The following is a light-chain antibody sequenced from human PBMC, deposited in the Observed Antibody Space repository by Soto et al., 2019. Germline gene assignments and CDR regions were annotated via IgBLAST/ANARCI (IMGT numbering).Light chain of an antibody. CDR2: DNN. CDR3: GTWDSSLSAWV. J-gene: IGLJ3*02. Sequence: QSVLTQPPSVSAAPGRKVTISCSGSSSNIGNNYVSWYQQFPGTAPKLLIYDNNKRPSGIPDRFSGSKAGTSATLGITGLRTGDEADYYCGTWDSSLSAWVFGGGTKVTVL. CDR1: SSNIGNNY. V-gene: IGLV1-51*01.